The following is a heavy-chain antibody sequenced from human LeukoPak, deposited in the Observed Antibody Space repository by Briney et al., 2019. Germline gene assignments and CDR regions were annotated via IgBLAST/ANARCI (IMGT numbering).Heavy chain of an antibody. Sequence: ESLKISCKGSGYRFTSYWIGWVRQMPGKGLEWMGIIYPGDSDTRYSPSFQGQVTISADKSISTAYLQWSSLKASDTAMYYCAREVVPAANLYYFDYWGQGTLVTVSS. CDR2: IYPGDSDT. D-gene: IGHD2-2*01. CDR1: GYRFTSYW. J-gene: IGHJ4*02. V-gene: IGHV5-51*01. CDR3: AREVVPAANLYYFDY.